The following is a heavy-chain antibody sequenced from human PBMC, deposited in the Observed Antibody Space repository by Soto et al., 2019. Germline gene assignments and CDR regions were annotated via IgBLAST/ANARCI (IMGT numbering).Heavy chain of an antibody. D-gene: IGHD2-2*01. V-gene: IGHV3-23*01. CDR2: ISGSGAVT. J-gene: IGHJ3*02. CDR3: AKDKGCTSTTCHWNAFDI. CDR1: GLTFSSYA. Sequence: EVQLLESGGGLVQPGGSLRLSCAASGLTFSSYAMSWVRQAPGKGLEWVSPISGSGAVTYYADSVKGRFTISRDNSKNTLYLQMNSLRAEDTAVYYCAKDKGCTSTTCHWNAFDIWGQGTMVTVSS.